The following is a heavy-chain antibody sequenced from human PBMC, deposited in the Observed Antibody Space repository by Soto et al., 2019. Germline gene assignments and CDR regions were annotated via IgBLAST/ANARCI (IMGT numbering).Heavy chain of an antibody. J-gene: IGHJ4*02. Sequence: GGSLRLSCAASGFTFSSYGMSWVRQAPGKGLEWVLSITGSGGSTYCADSVKGRFTISRDNPKNTLYLQMNSLRAEDTAVYYCAKHLAPGTFDYWGQGTLVTVSS. CDR3: AKHLAPGTFDY. V-gene: IGHV3-23*01. CDR2: ITGSGGST. D-gene: IGHD6-13*01. CDR1: GFTFSSYG.